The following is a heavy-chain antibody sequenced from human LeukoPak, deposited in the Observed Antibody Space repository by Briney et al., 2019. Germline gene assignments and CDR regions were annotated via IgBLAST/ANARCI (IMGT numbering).Heavy chain of an antibody. CDR3: GRDLGTIPTYYQYDMDV. D-gene: IGHD3-3*01. CDR2: IKQDGSEK. J-gene: IGHJ6*02. Sequence: PGGSLGLSCAASGFTFGNCWMSWVRQAPGKGLEWVANIKQDGSEKYYVDSVKGRFTISRDNAKNSLYLQMNSLRAEDTAVYHCGRDLGTIPTYYQYDMDVWGQGTTVTLSS. V-gene: IGHV3-7*01. CDR1: GFTFGNCW.